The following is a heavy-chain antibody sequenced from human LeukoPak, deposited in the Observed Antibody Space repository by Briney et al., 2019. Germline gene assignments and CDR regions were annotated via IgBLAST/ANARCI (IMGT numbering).Heavy chain of an antibody. J-gene: IGHJ5*02. CDR3: ARGRGSIVVVVAATRNWFDP. V-gene: IGHV3-33*01. Sequence: GGSLRLSCAASGFTFSTYAMHWVRQTPGKGLEWVAFIWDDGSNKYYVDSVKGRFTISRDNSKNTVYLQMNSLRAEDSAVYYCARGRGSIVVVVAATRNWFDPWGQGTLVTVSS. CDR1: GFTFSTYA. D-gene: IGHD2-15*01. CDR2: IWDDGSNK.